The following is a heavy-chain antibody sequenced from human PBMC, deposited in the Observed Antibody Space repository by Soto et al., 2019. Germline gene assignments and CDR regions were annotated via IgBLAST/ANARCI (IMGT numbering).Heavy chain of an antibody. J-gene: IGHJ6*03. Sequence: SLRLSCAASGFTFDDYAMHWVRQAPGKGLEWVSGISWNSGSIGYADSVKGRFTISRDNAKNSLYLQMNSLRAEDTALYYSAXXXGMXXXXXXXXSYYYXMDVWGKGTTVXVSS. CDR3: AXXXGMXXXXXXXXSYYYXMDV. CDR2: ISWNSGSI. V-gene: IGHV3-9*01. CDR1: GFTFDDYA.